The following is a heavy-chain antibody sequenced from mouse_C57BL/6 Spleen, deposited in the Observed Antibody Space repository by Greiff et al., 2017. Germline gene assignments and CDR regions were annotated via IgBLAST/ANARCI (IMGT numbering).Heavy chain of an antibody. D-gene: IGHD1-1*01. J-gene: IGHJ2*01. CDR3: ASGGTTVVAP. V-gene: IGHV1-52*01. CDR2: IDPSDSET. CDR1: GYTFTSYW. Sequence: QVQLQQPGAELVRPGSSVKLSCKASGYTFTSYWMHWVKQRPIQGLEWIGNIDPSDSETHYNQKFKDKATLTVDKSSSTAYMQLSSLTSEDSAVYYCASGGTTVVAPWGQGTTLTVSS.